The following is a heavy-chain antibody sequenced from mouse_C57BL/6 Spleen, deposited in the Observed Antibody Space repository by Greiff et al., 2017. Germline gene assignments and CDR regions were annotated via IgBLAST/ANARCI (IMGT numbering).Heavy chain of an antibody. D-gene: IGHD2-13*01. J-gene: IGHJ2*01. CDR1: GYTFTDYE. Sequence: VQLQQSEAELVRPGASVTLSCKASGYTFTDYEMHWVKQTPVHGLEWIGAIDPETGGTAYNQKFKGKAILTADKSSSTAYMELRSLTSEDSAVYYCTSEVTMDYWGQGTTLTVSS. CDR3: TSEVTMDY. V-gene: IGHV1-15*01. CDR2: IDPETGGT.